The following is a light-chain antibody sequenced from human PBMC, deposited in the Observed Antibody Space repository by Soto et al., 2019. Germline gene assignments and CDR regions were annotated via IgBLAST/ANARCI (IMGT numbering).Light chain of an antibody. J-gene: IGKJ2*01. V-gene: IGKV1-5*01. Sequence: DIQMTQSPSTLSASVGDRVTITCRASQSISSWLAWYQQKPGKAPKLLIYDASSLESGVPSRFSGSGSGTEFTLTISSLQPDDFATYYCQQYNSYWPYTFGQGTKLEIK. CDR3: QQYNSYWPYT. CDR1: QSISSW. CDR2: DAS.